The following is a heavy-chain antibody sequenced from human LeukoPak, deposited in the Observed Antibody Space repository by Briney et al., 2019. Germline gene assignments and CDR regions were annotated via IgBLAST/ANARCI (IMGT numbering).Heavy chain of an antibody. Sequence: SVKVSCKASGGTFSSYAISWVRQAPGQGLEWMGGIIPIFGTANYAQKFQGRVTIAADESTSTAYMELSSLRSEDTAVYYCARDPWAGTRYTSQNWFDPRGQGTLVTVSS. CDR1: GGTFSSYA. V-gene: IGHV1-69*01. J-gene: IGHJ5*02. CDR2: IIPIFGTA. CDR3: ARDPWAGTRYTSQNWFDP. D-gene: IGHD1-7*01.